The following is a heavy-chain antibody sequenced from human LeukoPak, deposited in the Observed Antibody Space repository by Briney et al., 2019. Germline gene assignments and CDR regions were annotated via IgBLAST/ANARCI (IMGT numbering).Heavy chain of an antibody. Sequence: SESLSLTCTVSGGSISSSSYYWGWIRQPPGKGLEWIGSIYSSGSTYYNPSLKSRVTISVDTSKNQFSLNLSSVPASDTAVYYCARRGGSGRSFDYWGQGILVTVSS. V-gene: IGHV4-39*01. CDR3: ARRGGSGRSFDY. CDR1: GGSISSSSYY. D-gene: IGHD3-10*01. CDR2: IYSSGST. J-gene: IGHJ4*02.